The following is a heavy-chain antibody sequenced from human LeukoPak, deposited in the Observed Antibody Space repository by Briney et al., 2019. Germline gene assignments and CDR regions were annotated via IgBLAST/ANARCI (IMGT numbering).Heavy chain of an antibody. CDR3: ARDLHGAVDY. V-gene: IGHV3-53*01. Sequence: GGSLRLPRASSRLTVSRNYMSWVSQAPGKGLDWLSVIYSGVSTYYAHAVKGRFTISRENSKNTLYLQMNSLRAEDPVVYYCARDLHGAVDYWGQGTLVTVSS. J-gene: IGHJ4*02. CDR1: RLTVSRNY. CDR2: IYSGVST. D-gene: IGHD4-17*01.